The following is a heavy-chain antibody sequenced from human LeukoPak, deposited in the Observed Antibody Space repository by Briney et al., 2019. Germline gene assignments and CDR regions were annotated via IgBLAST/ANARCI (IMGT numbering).Heavy chain of an antibody. V-gene: IGHV4-39*01. CDR2: IYYSGST. CDR1: GGSISSSSYY. J-gene: IGHJ4*02. D-gene: IGHD6-13*01. CDR3: ARHPMAAGGFDY. Sequence: SETLSLTCTVSGGSISSSSYYWGWIRQPPGKGLEWIGSIYYSGSTYYNPSLKSRVTISVDTSKNQFSLKLSSVTAADTAVYYCARHPMAAGGFDYWGQGTLVTVSS.